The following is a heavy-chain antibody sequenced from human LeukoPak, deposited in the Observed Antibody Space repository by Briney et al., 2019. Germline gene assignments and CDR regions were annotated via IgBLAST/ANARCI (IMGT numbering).Heavy chain of an antibody. V-gene: IGHV4-34*01. Sequence: PSETLSLTCAVYGGSFSGYYWSWIRQPPGKGLEWIGEINHSGSTNYNPSLKSRVTISVDTSKNQFSLKLSSVTAADTAVYYCARGNVVVPAAIPVDWGQGTLVTVSS. J-gene: IGHJ4*02. D-gene: IGHD2-2*01. CDR1: GGSFSGYY. CDR2: INHSGST. CDR3: ARGNVVVPAAIPVD.